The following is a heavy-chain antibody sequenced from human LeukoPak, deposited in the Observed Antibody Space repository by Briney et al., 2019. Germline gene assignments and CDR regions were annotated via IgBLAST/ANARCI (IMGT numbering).Heavy chain of an antibody. D-gene: IGHD3-22*01. CDR1: GFTFSEYY. Sequence: GGSLRLSCAASGFTFSEYYMSWIRQAPGEGLEWVSYISGSGSTIYYADSVKGRFTISRDNTKNSLFLQMNSLRAEDTAVYYCASDPARDYYDSSGYFRWVDYWGQGTLVTVSS. CDR3: ASDPARDYYDSSGYFRWVDY. CDR2: ISGSGSTI. V-gene: IGHV3-11*01. J-gene: IGHJ4*02.